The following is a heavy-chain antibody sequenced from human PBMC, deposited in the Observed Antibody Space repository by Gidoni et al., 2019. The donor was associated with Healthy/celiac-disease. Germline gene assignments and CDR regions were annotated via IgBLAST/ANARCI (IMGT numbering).Heavy chain of an antibody. CDR3: ARASEDCSGGSCPFDY. D-gene: IGHD2-15*01. Sequence: EVQLVESGGGLIQHGGSLRLSCAARGFTVSGNYMSWVRQAPGKGLEWVSVIYSGGSTYYADSVKGRFTISRDNSKNTLYLQMNSLRAEDTAVYYCARASEDCSGGSCPFDYWGQGTLVTVSS. CDR2: IYSGGST. V-gene: IGHV3-53*01. CDR1: GFTVSGNY. J-gene: IGHJ4*02.